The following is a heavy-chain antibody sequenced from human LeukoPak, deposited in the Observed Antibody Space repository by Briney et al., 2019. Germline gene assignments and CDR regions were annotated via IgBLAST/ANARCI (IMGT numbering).Heavy chain of an antibody. Sequence: GGSLRLSCAASGFTFNNYAMSWVRQAPGKGLEWVSRISSDGSSTSYADSVKGRFTISRDNAKNTLYLQINSLSAEDTAVYYCARARLGYGDTVDSWGQGTLVTVSS. CDR1: GFTFNNYA. D-gene: IGHD4-17*01. CDR2: ISSDGSST. J-gene: IGHJ4*02. V-gene: IGHV3-74*01. CDR3: ARARLGYGDTVDS.